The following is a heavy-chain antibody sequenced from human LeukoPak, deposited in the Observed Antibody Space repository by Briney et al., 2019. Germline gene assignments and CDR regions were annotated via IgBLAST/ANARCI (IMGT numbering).Heavy chain of an antibody. Sequence: GGNLRFYCAASGFTFSSYGMHWLRQVPGKGLEWVALILNDETTKDYADSVKGRFSISRDNSKSTLYLQMNSLRAEDTAVYSCARDIGDCSGGSCYSDYFDSWGQGTLVTVSS. CDR1: GFTFSSYG. CDR2: ILNDETTK. V-gene: IGHV3-33*01. J-gene: IGHJ4*02. CDR3: ARDIGDCSGGSCYSDYFDS. D-gene: IGHD2-15*01.